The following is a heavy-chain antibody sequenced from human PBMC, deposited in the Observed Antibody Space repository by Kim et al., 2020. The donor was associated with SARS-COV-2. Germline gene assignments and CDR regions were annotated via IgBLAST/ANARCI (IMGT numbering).Heavy chain of an antibody. D-gene: IGHD3-9*01. Sequence: VKGRLTISRDNPKNTLNLQMNSLTADDTAVYHCATGLMTGYFKGLSSFDSWGQGTLVTVSS. V-gene: IGHV3-23*01. J-gene: IGHJ4*02. CDR3: ATGLMTGYFKGLSSFDS.